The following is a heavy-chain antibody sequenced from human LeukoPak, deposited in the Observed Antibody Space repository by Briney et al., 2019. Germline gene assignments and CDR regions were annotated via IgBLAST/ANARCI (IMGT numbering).Heavy chain of an antibody. D-gene: IGHD5-18*01. V-gene: IGHV3-30-3*01. CDR1: GFTFSNYP. J-gene: IGHJ5*02. CDR2: ISYDGNNK. CDR3: ARGDLIQLWSPSFDP. Sequence: GGSLRLSCAASGFTFSNYPIHWVRQAPGKGLEWVAVISYDGNNKYYADSVKGRFTISRDNSKNTLYLQMNSLRAEDTAAYYCARGDLIQLWSPSFDPWGQGTLVTVSS.